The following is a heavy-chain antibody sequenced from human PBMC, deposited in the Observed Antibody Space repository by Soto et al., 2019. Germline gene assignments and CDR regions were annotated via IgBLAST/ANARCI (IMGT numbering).Heavy chain of an antibody. J-gene: IGHJ6*02. Sequence: LTISCKGSGYSFSNYWIGWVRQMPGKGLEWMGIIYPGDSETRYSPSFQGQVTISVDKTINTAYLQWSSLKASDTAMYYCARPFGSSYVMDVWGQGTTVTVSS. CDR2: IYPGDSET. V-gene: IGHV5-51*01. CDR1: GYSFSNYW. D-gene: IGHD6-6*01. CDR3: ARPFGSSYVMDV.